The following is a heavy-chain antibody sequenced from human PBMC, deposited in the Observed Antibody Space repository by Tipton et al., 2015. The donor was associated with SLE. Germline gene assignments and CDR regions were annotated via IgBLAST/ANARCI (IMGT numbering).Heavy chain of an antibody. CDR2: ISYDGSNK. Sequence: RSLRLSCAASGFTFSNYAMHWVRQAPGKGLEWVAVISYDGSNKYYADSVKGRFTISRDNSKNTLYLQMNSLRAEDTAVYYCASASYCGGDCPPDAFDIWGQGTMVTVSS. V-gene: IGHV3-30*04. CDR1: GFTFSNYA. J-gene: IGHJ3*02. D-gene: IGHD2-21*01. CDR3: ASASYCGGDCPPDAFDI.